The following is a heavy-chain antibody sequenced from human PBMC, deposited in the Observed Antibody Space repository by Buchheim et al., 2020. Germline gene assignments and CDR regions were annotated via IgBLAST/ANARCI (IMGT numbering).Heavy chain of an antibody. CDR2: INKDGSET. Sequence: EVQLVEYGGGLVQPGGSLRLSCATSGFTFRGYWMSWVRQAPGRGLEWVANINKDGSETYYVDSVRGRFTISRDNTKNSLYLQMNSLRAEDTAVYYCARVKAAAGSYYYGMDVWGQGTT. CDR1: GFTFRGYW. V-gene: IGHV3-7*03. D-gene: IGHD6-13*01. J-gene: IGHJ6*02. CDR3: ARVKAAAGSYYYGMDV.